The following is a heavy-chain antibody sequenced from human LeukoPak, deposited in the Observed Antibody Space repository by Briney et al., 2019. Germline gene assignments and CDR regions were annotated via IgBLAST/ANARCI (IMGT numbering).Heavy chain of an antibody. CDR2: ISSSSSTI. D-gene: IGHD3-22*01. J-gene: IGHJ5*02. CDR3: ARVHTSSYAADL. Sequence: GGSLRLSCAASGFTFSTYSIDWVRQAPGKGLEWVSYISSSSSTIDFADSVKGRFTISRDNARNSVYLQMNSLRAEDTAVYYCARVHTSSYAADLWGQGTLVTVSS. V-gene: IGHV3-48*04. CDR1: GFTFSTYS.